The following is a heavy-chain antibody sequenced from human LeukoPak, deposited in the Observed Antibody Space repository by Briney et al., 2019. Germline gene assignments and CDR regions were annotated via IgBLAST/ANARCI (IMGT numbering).Heavy chain of an antibody. CDR1: GGSFSGYY. V-gene: IGHV4-34*01. D-gene: IGHD2-2*02. J-gene: IGHJ6*02. CDR3: ARNLKIVVVPAAIQRRYYYYGMDV. Sequence: SETLSLTCAVYGGSFSGYYWSWIRQPPGKGLEWIGEINHSGSTNYNPSLKSRVTISVDTSKNQLSLKLSSVTAADTAVYYCARNLKIVVVPAAIQRRYYYYGMDVWGQGTTVTVSS. CDR2: INHSGST.